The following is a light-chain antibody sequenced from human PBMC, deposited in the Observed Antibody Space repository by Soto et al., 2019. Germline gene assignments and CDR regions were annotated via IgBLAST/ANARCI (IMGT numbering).Light chain of an antibody. CDR2: DVS. Sequence: QSALTQPRSVSGSLGQSVTISCTGTSSDVGGYKFVSWYQHHPGKVPKVMIYDVSERPSGVPDRFSGSKSGNTASLTISGLQAEDEADYYCCSYAGSYTLIFGGGTKLTVL. J-gene: IGLJ2*01. V-gene: IGLV2-11*01. CDR1: SSDVGGYKF. CDR3: CSYAGSYTLI.